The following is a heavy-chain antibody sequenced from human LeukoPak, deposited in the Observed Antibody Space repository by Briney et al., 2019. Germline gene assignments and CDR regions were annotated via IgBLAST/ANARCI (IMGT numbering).Heavy chain of an antibody. D-gene: IGHD2-2*01. CDR1: GGSISSSNW. J-gene: IGHJ3*02. CDR2: IYHSGST. Sequence: SETLSLTCAVSGGSISSSNWWSWVRQPPGKGLEWIGEIYHSGSTNYNPSLKSRVTISVDKSKNQFSLKLSSVTAADTAVYYCARAGNVVVPASIYAFDIWGQGTMVTVSS. V-gene: IGHV4-4*02. CDR3: ARAGNVVVPASIYAFDI.